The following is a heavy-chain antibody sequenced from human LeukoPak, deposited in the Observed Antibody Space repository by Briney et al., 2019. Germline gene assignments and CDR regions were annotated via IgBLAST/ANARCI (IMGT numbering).Heavy chain of an antibody. CDR1: GFTVSSNY. CDR3: AREYSYGPYYYYYGMDV. J-gene: IGHJ6*02. V-gene: IGHV3-53*01. Sequence: AGGSLRLSCAASGFTVSSNYMSSVRQAPGKGLEWVSVIYSGGSTYYADSVKGRFTISRDNSKNTLYLQMNSLRAEDTAVYYCAREYSYGPYYYYYGMDVWGQGTTVTVSS. D-gene: IGHD5-18*01. CDR2: IYSGGST.